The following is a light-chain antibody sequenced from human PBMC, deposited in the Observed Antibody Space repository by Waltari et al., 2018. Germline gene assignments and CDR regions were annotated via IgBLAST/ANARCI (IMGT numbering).Light chain of an antibody. CDR1: GSNLGLNP. Sequence: QSVLTQPPSASATPAHRVTISSSGSGSNLGLNPVNWYQQLPGTAPKLLIYNDNQRPSGVPDRFSGSKSGSSASLAISGLQSDDEANYYCAAWDDSLNGLSFGTGTRVTVL. J-gene: IGLJ1*01. V-gene: IGLV1-44*01. CDR2: NDN. CDR3: AAWDDSLNGLS.